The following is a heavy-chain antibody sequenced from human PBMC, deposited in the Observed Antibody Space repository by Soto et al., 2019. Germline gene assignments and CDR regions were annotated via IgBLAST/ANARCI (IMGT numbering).Heavy chain of an antibody. CDR2: ISGDGVHT. CDR3: ARLGFVGEGDF. Sequence: EVQLAESGGGLIQPGGSLRLSCATSGFTFSRYWIHWVRQAPGEGLVWVSRISGDGVHTDYAESVEGRFTVSRDIAKSTGYLQMNNLRAEDTAIYYCARLGFVGEGDFWGQGILVTVSS. V-gene: IGHV3-74*01. J-gene: IGHJ4*02. CDR1: GFTFSRYW. D-gene: IGHD3-16*01.